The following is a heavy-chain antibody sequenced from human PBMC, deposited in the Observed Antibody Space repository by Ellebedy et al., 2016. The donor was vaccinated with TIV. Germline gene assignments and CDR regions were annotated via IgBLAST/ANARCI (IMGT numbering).Heavy chain of an antibody. CDR3: ARRQSGGRIDFDS. J-gene: IGHJ4*02. V-gene: IGHV4-39*01. CDR2: VFYNGDT. Sequence: MPSETLSLTCTVSGGSVSSSAYYWGWIRQPPGKGLEFIAIVFYNGDTYYNPSLESRVTISVDTSKNQFSLNLRSVTAADTAVYYCARRQSGGRIDFDSWGRGTLVTVSS. CDR1: GGSVSSSAYY. D-gene: IGHD3-10*01.